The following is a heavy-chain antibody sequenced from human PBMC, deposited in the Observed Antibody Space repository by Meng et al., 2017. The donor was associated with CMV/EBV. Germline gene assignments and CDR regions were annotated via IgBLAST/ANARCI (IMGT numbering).Heavy chain of an antibody. Sequence: GESLKISCAASGFTFSSYSMNWVRQAPGKGLEWVSYISSSSSTIYYADSVKGRFTISRDNAKNSLYLQMNSLRAEDTAMYYCVRGFWGPWGQGTLVTVSS. CDR2: ISSSSSTI. CDR3: VRGFWGP. D-gene: IGHD3-16*01. V-gene: IGHV3-48*04. CDR1: GFTFSSYS. J-gene: IGHJ5*02.